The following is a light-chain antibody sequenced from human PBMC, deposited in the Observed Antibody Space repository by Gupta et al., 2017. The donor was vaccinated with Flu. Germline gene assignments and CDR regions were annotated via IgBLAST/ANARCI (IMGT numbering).Light chain of an antibody. Sequence: DVVMTQSPLSLPVTLGQPASISCRSSQSLVYKNGITYLNWFQQRPGQSPRRLIYEVSNRDSGVPDRFSGSGSGTDFTLKISRVEAEDVGAYYCMRGTHPWTFGQGTRLEI. V-gene: IGKV2-30*01. CDR1: QSLVYKNGITY. CDR2: EVS. CDR3: MRGTHPWT. J-gene: IGKJ2*02.